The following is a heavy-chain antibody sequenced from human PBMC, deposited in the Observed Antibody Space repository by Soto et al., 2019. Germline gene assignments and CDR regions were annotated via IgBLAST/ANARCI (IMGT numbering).Heavy chain of an antibody. CDR1: GFTVSTYA. Sequence: PGGSRRLSCAASGFTVSTYAMDWVRQAPGKGLGWVAIISYDGSKKTYADSVTGRFTISRDSSENTLYLQMNSLGAEDTAVYVCARGDPGCGSLNYYHDVMDFWGQGTPVTVSS. D-gene: IGHD3-10*01. J-gene: IGHJ6*02. V-gene: IGHV3-30-3*01. CDR2: ISYDGSKK. CDR3: ARGDPGCGSLNYYHDVMDF.